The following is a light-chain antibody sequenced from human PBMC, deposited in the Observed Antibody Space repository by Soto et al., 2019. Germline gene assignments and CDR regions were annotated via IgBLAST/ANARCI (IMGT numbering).Light chain of an antibody. CDR3: QSYDTSKPWV. CDR2: EDN. J-gene: IGLJ3*02. Sequence: LTQPHSVSESPGKTVTISCTRSSGSIASNYVQWYQQRPGRSPTTVIYEDNQRPSGVPDRFSGSIDSSSNSASLTISGLKTEDEADYYCQSYDTSKPWVFGGGTKLTVL. CDR1: SGSIASNY. V-gene: IGLV6-57*01.